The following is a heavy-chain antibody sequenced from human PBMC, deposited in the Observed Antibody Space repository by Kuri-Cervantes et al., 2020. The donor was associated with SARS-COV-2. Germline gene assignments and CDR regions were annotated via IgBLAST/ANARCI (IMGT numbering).Heavy chain of an antibody. D-gene: IGHD4/OR15-4a*01. Sequence: GESLKISCAASGFTFSSYSMNWVRQAPGKGLEWVSSISSSISYIYYADSVKGRFIICRNNSKNTLYLQMNRLGAEDTAVYYCERSNYYHYYYYMDVWGKGTTVTVSS. CDR1: GFTFSSYS. V-gene: IGHV3-21*01. J-gene: IGHJ6*03. CDR3: ERSNYYHYYYYMDV. CDR2: ISSSISYI.